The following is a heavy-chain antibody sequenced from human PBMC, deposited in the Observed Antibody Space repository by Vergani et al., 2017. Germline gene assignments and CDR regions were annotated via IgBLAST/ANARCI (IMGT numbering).Heavy chain of an antibody. Sequence: QVQLQESGPGLVKPSETLSLTCPVSGDSVISTDYHWGWIRPPPGKGMEWIGSMDYSGSTSYNPSLESRISISFETPKNQFSLRLTSVTAADPAVYYCASKRGACRAAYCHSYDFWGPGTLVGVSS. CDR3: ASKRGACRAAYCHSYDF. CDR2: MDYSGST. J-gene: IGHJ4*02. D-gene: IGHD2-15*01. CDR1: GDSVISTDYH. V-gene: IGHV4-39*01.